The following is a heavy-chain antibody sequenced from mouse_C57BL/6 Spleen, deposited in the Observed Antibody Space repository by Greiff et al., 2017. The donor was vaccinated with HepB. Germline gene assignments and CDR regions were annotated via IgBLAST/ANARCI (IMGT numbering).Heavy chain of an antibody. J-gene: IGHJ2*01. V-gene: IGHV1-82*01. D-gene: IGHD1-1*01. CDR3: ARSGNTVVFDY. CDR1: GYAFSSSW. Sequence: QVQLQQSGPELVKPGASVKISCKASGYAFSSSWMNWVKQRPGKGLEWIGRIYPGDGDTNYNGKFKGKATLTADKSSSTAYMQLSSLTSEDSAVYFCARSGNTVVFDYWGQGTTLTVSS. CDR2: IYPGDGDT.